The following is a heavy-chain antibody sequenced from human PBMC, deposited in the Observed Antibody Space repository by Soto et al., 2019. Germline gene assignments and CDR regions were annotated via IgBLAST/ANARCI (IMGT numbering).Heavy chain of an antibody. Sequence: EVQLLESGGGLVQPGGSLRLSCAASGFTFSNYAMTWVRQAPGKGLEWVSVVTGSGGGTYFVDSVKCRFTISRDNSKNTVYLQMNSLRAEDTAVYYCPKRPLTEAGFDYWGQGTLVTVSS. J-gene: IGHJ4*02. CDR2: VTGSGGGT. CDR3: PKRPLTEAGFDY. V-gene: IGHV3-23*01. D-gene: IGHD6-13*01. CDR1: GFTFSNYA.